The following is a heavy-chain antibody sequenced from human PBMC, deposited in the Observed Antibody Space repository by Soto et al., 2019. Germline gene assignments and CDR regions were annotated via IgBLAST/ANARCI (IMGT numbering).Heavy chain of an antibody. V-gene: IGHV4-39*01. Sequence: QLQLQESGPGLVKPSETLSLTCTVSGGSISSSSYYWGWIRQPPGKGLEWIGSIYYSGSTYYNPSLRSRVTISVDTSKNQFPRKLSAVTGADTAVYYCARQGYSSGWYDNYYFDYWGQGTLVTVSS. J-gene: IGHJ4*02. CDR2: IYYSGST. CDR3: ARQGYSSGWYDNYYFDY. CDR1: GGSISSSSYY. D-gene: IGHD6-19*01.